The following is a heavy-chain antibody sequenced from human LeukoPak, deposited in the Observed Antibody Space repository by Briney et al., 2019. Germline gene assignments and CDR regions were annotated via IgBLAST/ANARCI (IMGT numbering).Heavy chain of an antibody. CDR3: APGSITGMRYNWFDP. CDR1: GYTLTELS. D-gene: IGHD1-20*01. CDR2: FDPEDGET. V-gene: IGHV1-24*01. Sequence: ASVKVSCKVSGYTLTELSMHWVRQAPGKGLEWMGGFDPEDGETIYAQKFQGRVTMTEDTSTDTAYMELSSLRSEDTAVYYCAPGSITGMRYNWFDPWGQGTLVTVSS. J-gene: IGHJ5*02.